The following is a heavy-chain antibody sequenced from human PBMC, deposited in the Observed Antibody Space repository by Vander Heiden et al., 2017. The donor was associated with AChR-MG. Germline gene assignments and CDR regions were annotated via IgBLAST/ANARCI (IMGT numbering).Heavy chain of an antibody. V-gene: IGHV3-15*01. D-gene: IGHD1-7*01. Sequence: DVHLVESGGGLVKPGGSLRLSCAVSGFTFKDAWMNWVRQAPGKGLEWIGRIKSNSDGGITDHAAPVKGRFTISRDDSKNTLYPQMDSLKTEDTGVYYCTTLSLWNYVLETWGQGSLVTVSS. CDR3: TTLSLWNYVLET. CDR2: IKSNSDGGIT. J-gene: IGHJ5*02. CDR1: GFTFKDAW.